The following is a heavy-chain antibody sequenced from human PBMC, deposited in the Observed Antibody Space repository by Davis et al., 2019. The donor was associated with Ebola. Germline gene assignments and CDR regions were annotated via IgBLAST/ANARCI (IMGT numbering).Heavy chain of an antibody. V-gene: IGHV1-18*04. CDR3: AREGYRTFALSTDYGMDV. J-gene: IGHJ6*02. CDR1: GYTFTGYY. Sequence: ASVKVSCKASGYTFTGYYIHWVRQAPGQGLEWMGWISAYNGNTNYAQKLQGRVTMTTDTSTSTAYMELRSLRSDDTAVYYCAREGYRTFALSTDYGMDVWGQGTTVTVSS. CDR2: ISAYNGNT. D-gene: IGHD3-16*02.